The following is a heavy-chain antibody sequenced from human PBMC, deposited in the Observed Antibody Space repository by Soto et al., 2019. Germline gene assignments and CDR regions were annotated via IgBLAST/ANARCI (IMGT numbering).Heavy chain of an antibody. CDR3: VRLGYSGGWSGFDY. J-gene: IGHJ4*02. CDR1: GGSISSSNW. Sequence: QVQLQESGPGLVSPSGTLSLTCTVSGGSISSSNWWCWGRQPPGKGLEWIAEIYQSGSRNHNPDLKSRVTISIDKSKKQLSLKLNFVTAADTAVYYCVRLGYSGGWSGFDYWGQGTLVTVSS. CDR2: IYQSGSR. D-gene: IGHD6-19*01. V-gene: IGHV4-4*02.